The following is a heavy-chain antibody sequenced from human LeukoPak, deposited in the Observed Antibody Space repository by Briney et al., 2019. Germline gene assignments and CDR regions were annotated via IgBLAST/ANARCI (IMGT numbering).Heavy chain of an antibody. V-gene: IGHV1-8*02. Sequence: GPSVKVSCKASGYTFTSYDINWVRQATGQGLEWMGWMNPNSGNTGYAQKLQGRVTMTTDTSTSTAYMELRSLRSDDTAVYYCARLLISSGWPGFFDYWGQGTLVTVSS. CDR1: GYTFTSYD. D-gene: IGHD6-19*01. CDR2: MNPNSGNT. CDR3: ARLLISSGWPGFFDY. J-gene: IGHJ4*02.